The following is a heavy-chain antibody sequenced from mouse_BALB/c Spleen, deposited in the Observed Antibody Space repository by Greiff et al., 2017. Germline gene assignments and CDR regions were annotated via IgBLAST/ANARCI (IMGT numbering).Heavy chain of an antibody. CDR1: GFSLTSYG. CDR3: ARKDYLYAMDY. D-gene: IGHD2-4*01. Sequence: VKVVESGPGLVQPSQSLSITCTVSGFSLTSYGVHWVRQSPGKGLEWLGVIWSGGSTDYNAAFISRLSISKDNSKSQVFFKMNSLQDNDTAIYYYARKDYLYAMDYWGQGTSVTVSS. V-gene: IGHV2-2*02. J-gene: IGHJ4*01. CDR2: IWSGGST.